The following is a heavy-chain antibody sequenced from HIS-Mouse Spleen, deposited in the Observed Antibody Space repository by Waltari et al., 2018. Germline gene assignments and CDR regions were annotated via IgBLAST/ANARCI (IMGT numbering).Heavy chain of an antibody. J-gene: IGHJ4*02. D-gene: IGHD3-3*01. V-gene: IGHV3-73*01. Sequence: EVQLVESGGGLVQPGGSLKLCCAASVLTLSGLAMHLVRQASGKGLECVGRIRSKANSYPTAYAASVKGRFTISRDDSKNTAYLQMNSLKTEDTAVYYCTGGSWSGYYFDYWGQGTLVTVSS. CDR3: TGGSWSGYYFDY. CDR1: VLTLSGLA. CDR2: IRSKANSYPT.